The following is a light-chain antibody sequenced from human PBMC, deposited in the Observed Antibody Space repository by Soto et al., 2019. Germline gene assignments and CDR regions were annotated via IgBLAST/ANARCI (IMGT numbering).Light chain of an antibody. CDR2: GNS. J-gene: IGLJ1*01. CDR3: QSYDSSLSGYV. V-gene: IGLV1-40*01. CDR1: SFDIGAGYD. Sequence: QSVLTQPPSVSGAPGQRVTISCTGSSFDIGAGYDVDWYQQLPGTAPKLLIYGNSNRPSGVPDRFSGSKSGTSASLAITGLQAEDEADYYCQSYDSSLSGYVFGTGTKVTVL.